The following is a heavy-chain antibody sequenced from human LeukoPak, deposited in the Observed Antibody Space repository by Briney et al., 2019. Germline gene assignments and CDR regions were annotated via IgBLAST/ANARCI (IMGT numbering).Heavy chain of an antibody. CDR3: AAVLLWFGELLFDP. CDR2: INSDGSST. CDR1: GFTFSSYW. J-gene: IGHJ5*02. D-gene: IGHD3-10*01. V-gene: IGHV3-74*01. Sequence: GGSLRLSCAASGFTFSSYWMHWVRQAPGKGLVWVSRINSDGSSTSYADSVKGRFTISRDNSKNTLYLQMNSLRAEDTAVYYYAAVLLWFGELLFDPWGQGTLVTVSS.